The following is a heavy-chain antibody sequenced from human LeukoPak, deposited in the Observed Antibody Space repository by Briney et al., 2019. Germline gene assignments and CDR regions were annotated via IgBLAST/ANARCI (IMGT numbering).Heavy chain of an antibody. CDR1: GFTFSSYE. CDR3: ARVPAGWLQLVLDY. CDR2: ISSSGSTM. Sequence: PGGSLRLSCAASGFTFSSYEMNWVRQAPGKGLEWVSYISSSGSTMYYADSVKGRFTISRDNAKNSLYLQMNSLRAEDTAVYYCARVPAGWLQLVLDYWGQGTLVTVSS. V-gene: IGHV3-48*03. D-gene: IGHD5-24*01. J-gene: IGHJ4*02.